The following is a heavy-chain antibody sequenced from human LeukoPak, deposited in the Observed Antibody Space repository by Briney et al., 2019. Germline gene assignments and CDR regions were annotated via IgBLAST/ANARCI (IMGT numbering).Heavy chain of an antibody. CDR2: ICGSGDTT. CDR3: AKASGGSCYSSCGY. V-gene: IGHV3-23*01. CDR1: GFTVSTNY. Sequence: GGSLRLSCAASGFTVSTNYMSWVRQAPGKGLEWVSSICGSGDTTYYADSVKGRFTISRDNSKNTLYLQMNSLRADDTAVYYCAKASGGSCYSSCGYWGQGTLVTVSS. J-gene: IGHJ4*02. D-gene: IGHD2-15*01.